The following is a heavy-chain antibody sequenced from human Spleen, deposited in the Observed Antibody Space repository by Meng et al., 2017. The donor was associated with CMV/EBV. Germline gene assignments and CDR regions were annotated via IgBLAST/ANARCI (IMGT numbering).Heavy chain of an antibody. Sequence: ASVKVSCKASGYPFTDNYIHWVRQAPGQGLEWMGWVNPNSGDTYYARKFQDRVTMTRDTSISTAYMELNNLRFDDTAVYYCARKHLLSWFDPWGQGTLVTVSS. CDR2: VNPNSGDT. CDR1: GYPFTDNY. J-gene: IGHJ5*02. V-gene: IGHV1-2*02. CDR3: ARKHLLSWFDP.